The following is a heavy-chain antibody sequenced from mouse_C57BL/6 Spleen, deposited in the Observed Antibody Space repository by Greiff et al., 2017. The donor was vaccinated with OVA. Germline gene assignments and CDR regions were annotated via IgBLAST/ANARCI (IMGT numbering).Heavy chain of an antibody. Sequence: QVQLQQSGAELVKPGASVKISCKASGYAFSRYWMNWVKQRPGKGLEWIGQIYPGDGDTNYNGKFKGKATLTADKSSSTAYMQLSSLTSEDSAVYFCARDGSSYYYAMDYWGQGTSVTVSS. CDR1: GYAFSRYW. D-gene: IGHD1-1*01. CDR3: ARDGSSYYYAMDY. CDR2: IYPGDGDT. J-gene: IGHJ4*01. V-gene: IGHV1-80*01.